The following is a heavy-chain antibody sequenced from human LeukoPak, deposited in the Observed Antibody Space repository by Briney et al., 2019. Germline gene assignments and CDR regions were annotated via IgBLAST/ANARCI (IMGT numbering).Heavy chain of an antibody. CDR1: GGSISTYY. V-gene: IGHV4-59*01. J-gene: IGHJ5*02. CDR2: ISYSGST. CDR3: ARGGQLNWFDP. Sequence: SETLSLTCTVSGGSISTYYWTWIRQPPGKGLEWIGYISYSGSTSSNPSLRSRVTISVDTSKNQFSLRLTSVTAADTAMYYCARGGQLNWFDPWGQGTLVTVSS. D-gene: IGHD5-18*01.